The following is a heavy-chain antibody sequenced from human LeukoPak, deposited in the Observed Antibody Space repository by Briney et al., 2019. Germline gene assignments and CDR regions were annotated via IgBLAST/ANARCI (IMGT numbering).Heavy chain of an antibody. Sequence: ASVKVSCKASGYTFSNYGVTWVRQAPGQGLDWAGWISAYNGNTKYAQNFQGRVTLTTDTATGTAYMEVDSLRSDDTAVYYCARDSPSSSGVSFTDYWGQGTLVTVSS. D-gene: IGHD2-15*01. CDR3: ARDSPSSSGVSFTDY. V-gene: IGHV1-18*01. J-gene: IGHJ4*02. CDR2: ISAYNGNT. CDR1: GYTFSNYG.